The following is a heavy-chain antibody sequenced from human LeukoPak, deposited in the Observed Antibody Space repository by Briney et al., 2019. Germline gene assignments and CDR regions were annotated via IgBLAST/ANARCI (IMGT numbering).Heavy chain of an antibody. CDR3: ASRPPPGSYGGFDY. CDR1: GGSFSGYY. D-gene: IGHD1-26*01. Sequence: PSETLSLTCAVYGGSFSGYYWSWIRQPPGKGLEWIGEINHSGSTNYNPSLKSRVTISIDTSKNQFSLKLSSVTAADTAVYYCASRPPPGSYGGFDYWGQGTLVTVSS. CDR2: INHSGST. J-gene: IGHJ4*02. V-gene: IGHV4-34*01.